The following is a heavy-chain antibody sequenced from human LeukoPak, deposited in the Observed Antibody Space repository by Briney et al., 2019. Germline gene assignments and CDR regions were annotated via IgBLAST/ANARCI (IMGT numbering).Heavy chain of an antibody. CDR2: IYYSGST. D-gene: IGHD4-17*01. Sequence: PSETLSLTCTVSGDSISSYYWSWIRQPPGKGLEWIGYIYYSGSTNYNPSLKSRVTISVDTSKNQFSLKLSSVTAADAAVYYCARETGDYGPTYFDYWGQGTLVTVSS. CDR3: ARETGDYGPTYFDY. V-gene: IGHV4-59*01. CDR1: GDSISSYY. J-gene: IGHJ4*02.